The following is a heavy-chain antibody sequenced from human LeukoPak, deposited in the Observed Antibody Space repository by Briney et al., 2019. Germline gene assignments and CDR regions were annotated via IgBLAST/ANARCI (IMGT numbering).Heavy chain of an antibody. Sequence: GGSLRLSCTASGFTFSTYWINWVRQSPGKGLVWVALINGDGSTTTHADSVKGLFTISRDNAKNSLYLQLNSLRAEDTAMYYCARDDYGDYFFDFWGQGTLVTVSS. J-gene: IGHJ4*02. CDR3: ARDDYGDYFFDF. CDR2: INGDGSTT. D-gene: IGHD4-17*01. CDR1: GFTFSTYW. V-gene: IGHV3-74*03.